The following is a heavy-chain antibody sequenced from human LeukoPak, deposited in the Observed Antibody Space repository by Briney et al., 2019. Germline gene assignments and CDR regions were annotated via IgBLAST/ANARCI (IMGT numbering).Heavy chain of an antibody. J-gene: IGHJ5*02. V-gene: IGHV3-74*01. CDR2: INSDGSST. CDR1: GFTFSSYW. CDR3: ARDVGSGNNWFDP. Sequence: PGGSLRLSCAASGFTFSSYWMHWVRQAPGKGLVWVSRINSDGSSTSYAASVKGRFTISRDNAKTTLYLQMNSLRAEDTAVYYCARDVGSGNNWFDPWGQGTLVTVSS. D-gene: IGHD3-10*01.